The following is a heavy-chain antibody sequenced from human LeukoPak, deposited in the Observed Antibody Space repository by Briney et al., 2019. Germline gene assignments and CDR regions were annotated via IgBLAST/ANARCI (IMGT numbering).Heavy chain of an antibody. CDR2: INPSGGST. CDR1: GYTFTSYY. V-gene: IGHV1-46*01. CDR3: ARDSRSTVAGGPGDY. Sequence: ASVKVSCKASGYTFTSYYMHWVRQAPGQGLEWMGTINPSGGSTSYAQKFQGRVTMTRDTSTSTVYMELSSLRSEDTAVYYCARDSRSTVAGGPGDYWGQGTLVTVSS. J-gene: IGHJ4*02. D-gene: IGHD6-19*01.